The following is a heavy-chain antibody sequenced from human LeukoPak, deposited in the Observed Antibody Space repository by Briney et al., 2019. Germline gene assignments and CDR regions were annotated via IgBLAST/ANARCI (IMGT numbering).Heavy chain of an antibody. V-gene: IGHV3-30-3*01. J-gene: IGHJ1*01. CDR2: ISYDGSNK. CDR1: GFTFNSYA. Sequence: GGSLRLPCAASGFTFNSYAMHWVRQAPGKGLEWVAVISYDGSNKYYADSVKGRFTISRDNSKNTLYLQMNSLRAEDTAVYYCARDFGYYDSLGYFQHWGQGTLVTVSS. CDR3: ARDFGYYDSLGYFQH. D-gene: IGHD3-22*01.